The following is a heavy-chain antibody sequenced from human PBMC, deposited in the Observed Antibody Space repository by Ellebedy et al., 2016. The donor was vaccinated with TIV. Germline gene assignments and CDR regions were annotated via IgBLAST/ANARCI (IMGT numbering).Heavy chain of an antibody. D-gene: IGHD4-23*01. CDR3: ARFGWGDYGGNFIWY. CDR2: TYPGVSDT. J-gene: IGHJ4*02. Sequence: GESLKISCKGSGYSFTSYWIGWVRQMPGKGLEWMGVTYPGVSDTRYSPSFQGQVTISADKSISTAYLQWSSLKASDTAMYYCARFGWGDYGGNFIWYWGQGTLVTVSS. V-gene: IGHV5-51*01. CDR1: GYSFTSYW.